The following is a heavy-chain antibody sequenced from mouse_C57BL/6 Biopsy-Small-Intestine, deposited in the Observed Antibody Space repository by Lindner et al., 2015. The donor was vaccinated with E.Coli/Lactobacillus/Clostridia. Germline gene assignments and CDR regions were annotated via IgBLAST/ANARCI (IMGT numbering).Heavy chain of an antibody. D-gene: IGHD1-1*01. CDR1: GYTFTTFY. J-gene: IGHJ4*01. CDR2: INPSGDHT. CDR3: ARNYEYGDY. V-gene: IGHV1-53*01. Sequence: SVKVSCKASGYTFTTFYMHWVRQAPGQGLEWMGIINPSGDHTNYAKKLQGRITMTRDSSTNTLYMELSSLTAEDSAIYYCARNYEYGDYWGQGTLVTVSS.